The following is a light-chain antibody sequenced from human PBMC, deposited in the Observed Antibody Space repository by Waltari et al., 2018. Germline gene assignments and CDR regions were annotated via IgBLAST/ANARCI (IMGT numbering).Light chain of an antibody. J-gene: IGKJ1*01. CDR2: KAS. Sequence: DIQMTQSPSTLSASVGDSVTISCRASQSVSFWLAWYQQKPGKAPKLLIYKASKLENGAQSRFSGSGSGTEFTLTISSLQPDDFATYYCQQYKSYSPWTFGQGTKVEMK. CDR1: QSVSFW. CDR3: QQYKSYSPWT. V-gene: IGKV1-5*03.